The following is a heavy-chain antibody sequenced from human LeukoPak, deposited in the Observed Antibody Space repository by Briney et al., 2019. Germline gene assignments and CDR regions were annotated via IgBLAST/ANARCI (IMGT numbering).Heavy chain of an antibody. V-gene: IGHV4-39*01. CDR3: TRLEGDFNPAS. CDR1: GGSISSSSYF. J-gene: IGHJ5*02. CDR2: IYYSGSS. Sequence: PSETLSLTCTVSGGSISSSSYFWGWIRQPPEKGLEWIGSIYYSGSSYYNPSLKSRVTISVDTSKNQFSLRLNSVTAADTAVYYCTRLEGDFNPASWGQGTVVTVSS. D-gene: IGHD2/OR15-2a*01.